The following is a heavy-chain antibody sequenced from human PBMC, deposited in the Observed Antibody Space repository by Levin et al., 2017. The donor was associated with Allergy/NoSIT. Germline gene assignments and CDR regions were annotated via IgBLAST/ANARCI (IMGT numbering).Heavy chain of an antibody. V-gene: IGHV4-59*01. CDR3: ARDMRNGPVRWFGEQTSNWFDP. J-gene: IGHJ5*02. Sequence: SETLSLTCTVSGGSISSYYWSWIRQPPGKGLEWIGYIYYSGSTNYNPSLKSRVTISVDTSKNQFSLKLSSVTAADTAVYYCARDMRNGPVRWFGEQTSNWFDPWGQGTLVTVSS. CDR2: IYYSGST. D-gene: IGHD3-10*01. CDR1: GGSISSYY.